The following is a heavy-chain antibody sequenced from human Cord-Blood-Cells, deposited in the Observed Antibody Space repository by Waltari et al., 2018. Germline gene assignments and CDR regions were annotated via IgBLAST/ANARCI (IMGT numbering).Heavy chain of an antibody. CDR3: ATADIVVVVAATDAFDI. V-gene: IGHV1-24*01. CDR2: FDPEDGET. CDR1: GYTLTALS. D-gene: IGHD2-15*01. Sequence: QAQLVQSGAELNKPGASVKVSCKVSGYTLTALSMPCVRQAPPKGPEWMGGFDPEDGETVYAQKFQGRVTMTEDTSTDTAYMELSSLRSEDTAVYYCATADIVVVVAATDAFDIWGQGTMVTVSS. J-gene: IGHJ3*02.